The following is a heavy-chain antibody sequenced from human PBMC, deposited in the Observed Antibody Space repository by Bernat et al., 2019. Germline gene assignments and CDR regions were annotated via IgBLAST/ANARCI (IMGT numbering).Heavy chain of an antibody. Sequence: QVQLVESGGGVVQPGRSLRLSCAASGFTFSSHGMHWVRQAPGKGLEWVAVISYDGSNKYYADSVKGRFTISRDNSKNTLYLQMNSLRAEDTAVYYCAKDGALNPTLRYFDLWGRGTLVTVSS. J-gene: IGHJ2*01. D-gene: IGHD2-15*01. CDR1: GFTFSSHG. CDR2: ISYDGSNK. CDR3: AKDGALNPTLRYFDL. V-gene: IGHV3-30*18.